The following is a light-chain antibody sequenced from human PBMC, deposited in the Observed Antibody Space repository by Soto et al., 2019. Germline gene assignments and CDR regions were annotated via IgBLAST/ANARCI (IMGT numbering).Light chain of an antibody. CDR2: DVS. J-gene: IGLJ2*01. V-gene: IGLV2-14*01. Sequence: QSALTQPASVSGSPGQSITISCTGTSSDVGGYNYVSWYQQHPGKAPKLMIYDVSNRPSGVSNRFSGSKSGNTASLTISGLQAEDEADYYSSSYTSSSTLFGGGTKLTVL. CDR1: SSDVGGYNY. CDR3: SSYTSSSTL.